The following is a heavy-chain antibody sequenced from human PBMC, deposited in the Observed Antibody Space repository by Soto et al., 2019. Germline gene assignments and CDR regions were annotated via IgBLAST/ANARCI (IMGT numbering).Heavy chain of an antibody. CDR1: GYTLTELS. CDR3: ATGRPSGYDYYYYYGMDV. CDR2: FDPEDGET. D-gene: IGHD5-12*01. Sequence: ASVNVSCKVSGYTLTELSMHWVRQAPGKGLEWMGGFDPEDGETICAQKFQGRVTMTEDTSTDTAYMELSSLRSEDTAVYYCATGRPSGYDYYYYYGMDVWGQGTTVTVSS. J-gene: IGHJ6*02. V-gene: IGHV1-24*01.